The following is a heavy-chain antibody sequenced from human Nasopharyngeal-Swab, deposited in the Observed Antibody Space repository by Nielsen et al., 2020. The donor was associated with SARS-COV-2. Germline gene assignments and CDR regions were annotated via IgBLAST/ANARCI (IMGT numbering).Heavy chain of an antibody. V-gene: IGHV1-2*06. Sequence: ASVKVSCKASGYTFTGYYMHWVRQAPGQGLEWMGRINPNSGGTNYAQKFQGRVNMTRDTSISTAYMELSRLRSDDTAVYYCARAGKIQLWFNSLYYFDYWGQGTLVTVSS. CDR1: GYTFTGYY. CDR2: INPNSGGT. CDR3: ARAGKIQLWFNSLYYFDY. D-gene: IGHD5-18*01. J-gene: IGHJ4*02.